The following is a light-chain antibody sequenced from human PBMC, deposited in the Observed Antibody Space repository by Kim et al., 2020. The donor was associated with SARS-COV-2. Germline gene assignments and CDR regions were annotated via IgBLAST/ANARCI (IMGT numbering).Light chain of an antibody. Sequence: APGKKARINCGGNNSGSKSVHGYKQKTGQAPVLVIYYDSDRRSGIPERFSGSNSGNTATLTISRVEAGDEADYYCQVWDSSSDHPVFGTGTKVTVL. CDR3: QVWDSSSDHPV. V-gene: IGLV3-21*04. CDR2: YDS. J-gene: IGLJ1*01. CDR1: NSGSKS.